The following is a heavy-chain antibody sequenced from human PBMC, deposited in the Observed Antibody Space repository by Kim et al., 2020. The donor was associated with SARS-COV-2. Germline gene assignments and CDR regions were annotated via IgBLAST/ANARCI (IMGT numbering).Heavy chain of an antibody. J-gene: IGHJ4*02. D-gene: IGHD1-20*01. CDR2: IRSKAHGETT. V-gene: IGHV3-49*04. CDR1: GFTFGDYA. Sequence: GGSLRLSCTTSGFTFGDYAMSWVRQAPGKGLEWVGFIRSKAHGETTEYAASVKGRYTVSRDDSKSIAYMQMNRLKTEDTAVYYCTRRLTAGHWGQGTLVTVSS. CDR3: TRRLTAGH.